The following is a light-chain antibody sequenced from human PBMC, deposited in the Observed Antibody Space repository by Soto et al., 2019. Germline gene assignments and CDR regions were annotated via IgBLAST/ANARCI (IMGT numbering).Light chain of an antibody. CDR3: QQYNNWPLT. CDR1: QSVSSR. V-gene: IGKV3D-15*01. Sequence: EIVLTQSPATLSVSPGERVTLSCRASQSVSSRLAWYHQKPGQSPRLLIYGASTRATGVPARFSGSGSGTEFTLTISSLQSEDVAVYWCQQYNNWPLTFGPGTRLEIK. CDR2: GAS. J-gene: IGKJ5*01.